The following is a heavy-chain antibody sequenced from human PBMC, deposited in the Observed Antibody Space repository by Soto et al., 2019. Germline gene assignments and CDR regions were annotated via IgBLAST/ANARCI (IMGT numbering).Heavy chain of an antibody. V-gene: IGHV1-2*02. CDR1: GYTFSDYY. D-gene: IGHD2-21*01. CDR2: INPNSGGT. CDR3: ARGTVIATPGAVDV. Sequence: ASVKVSCKASGYTFSDYYIHWVRQAPGQGLEWMGWINPNSGGTKYAPKFQGGVTMTRDTSITTAYMELSRLRSGDTAVYYCARGTVIATPGAVDVGGQRSLDTLRS. J-gene: IGHJ4*02.